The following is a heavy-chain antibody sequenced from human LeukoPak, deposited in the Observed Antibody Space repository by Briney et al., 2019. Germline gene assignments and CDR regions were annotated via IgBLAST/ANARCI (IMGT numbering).Heavy chain of an antibody. CDR3: ARDHSSSDAFDI. V-gene: IGHV4-34*01. Sequence: SETLSLTCAVYGGSFSGYYWSWIRQPPGKGLEWIGEINHSGSTNYNPSLKSQVTISVDTSKNQFSLKLSSVTAADTAVYYCARDHSSSDAFDIWGQGTMVTVSS. J-gene: IGHJ3*02. D-gene: IGHD6-13*01. CDR2: INHSGST. CDR1: GGSFSGYY.